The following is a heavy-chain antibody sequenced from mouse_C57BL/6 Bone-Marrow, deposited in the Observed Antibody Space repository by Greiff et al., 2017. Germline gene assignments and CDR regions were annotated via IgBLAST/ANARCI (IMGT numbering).Heavy chain of an antibody. V-gene: IGHV1-81*01. D-gene: IGHD2-2*01. CDR3: DRWLRRDY. J-gene: IGHJ2*01. CDR1: GYTFTSYG. CDR2: IYPSSGNT. Sequence: VQLQQSGAELARPGASVKLSCTASGYTFTSYGISWVKQRTGQGLEWIGEIYPSSGNTYYNEKFKGKATLTADKSASTAYMELRSLTAEDSAVYFCDRWLRRDYWGQGTTLTVSS.